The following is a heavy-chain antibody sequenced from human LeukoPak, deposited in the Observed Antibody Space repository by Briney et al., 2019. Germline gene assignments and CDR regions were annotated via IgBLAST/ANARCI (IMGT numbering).Heavy chain of an antibody. Sequence: GGSLRLSCSASGFTFSSYAMHWVRQAPGKGLEYVSAISSNGGSTYYADSVKGRFTISRDNSKNTLYLQMSSLRAEDTAVYYCHVLGYCSSTSCYVPRHFDYWGQGTLATVSS. J-gene: IGHJ4*02. CDR1: GFTFSSYA. CDR3: HVLGYCSSTSCYVPRHFDY. D-gene: IGHD2-2*01. V-gene: IGHV3-64D*06. CDR2: ISSNGGST.